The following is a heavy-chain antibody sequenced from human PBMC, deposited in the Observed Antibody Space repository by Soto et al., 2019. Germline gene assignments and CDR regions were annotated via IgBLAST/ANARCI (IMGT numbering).Heavy chain of an antibody. CDR3: ARVSYSPNYFDY. Sequence: SETLSLTCTVSGGSISSGGYYWSWIRQHPGKGLEWIGYIYYSGSTYYNPSLKSRVTISVDTSKNQFSLKLSSVTAADTAVYYCARVSYSPNYFDYWGQGTLVTVSS. J-gene: IGHJ4*02. CDR1: GGSISSGGYY. CDR2: IYYSGST. V-gene: IGHV4-31*03. D-gene: IGHD4-4*01.